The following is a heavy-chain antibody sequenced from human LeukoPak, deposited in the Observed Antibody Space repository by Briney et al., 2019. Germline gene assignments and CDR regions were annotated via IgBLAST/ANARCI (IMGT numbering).Heavy chain of an antibody. CDR1: GGSISTYY. Sequence: PSETLSLTCTVSGGSISTYYWSWLRQPPGKGLEWIGYIYYSGSTNYNPSLKSRVTISVDTSKDQFSLKLSSVTAADTAVYYCARTSPGLGYHFDYWGQGTLVTVSS. V-gene: IGHV4-59*01. CDR2: IYYSGST. J-gene: IGHJ4*02. D-gene: IGHD3-16*01. CDR3: ARTSPGLGYHFDY.